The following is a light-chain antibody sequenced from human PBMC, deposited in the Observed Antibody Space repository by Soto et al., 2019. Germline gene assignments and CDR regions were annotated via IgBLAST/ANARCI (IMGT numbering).Light chain of an antibody. CDR2: AAS. J-gene: IGKJ1*01. V-gene: IGKV1-27*01. CDR1: QGISNY. Sequence: DIQMTQSPSSLSASVGDRVTITCRASQGISNYLAWYQQKTGKVPKLLIYAASTLQSGVPSRFSGSGSGTDFTLTISSLQPEDVATYYCQKYTSAPRRTFGQGTKVEIK. CDR3: QKYTSAPRRT.